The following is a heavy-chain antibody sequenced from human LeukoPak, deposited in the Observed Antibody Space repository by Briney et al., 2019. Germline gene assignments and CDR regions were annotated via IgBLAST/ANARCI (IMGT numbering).Heavy chain of an antibody. CDR1: GGSVSSGSYY. CDR3: ARDSRYYFDSGDYYYRYFDY. Sequence: SETLSLTCTVSGGSVSSGSYYWSWIRQPPGRGLEWIGYIYYSGSTNYNPSLKSRVTISVDTSKNQFSLKLSSVTAADTAVYYCARDSRYYFDSGDYYYRYFDYWGQGTLVTVSS. J-gene: IGHJ4*02. CDR2: IYYSGST. V-gene: IGHV4-61*01. D-gene: IGHD3-22*01.